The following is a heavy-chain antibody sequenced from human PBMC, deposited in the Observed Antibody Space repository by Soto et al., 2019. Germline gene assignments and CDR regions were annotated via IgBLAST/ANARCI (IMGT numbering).Heavy chain of an antibody. CDR3: ARHRGPHYYYYGMDV. CDR2: IDPSDSYT. Sequence: PGESLKISCKGSGYSFTSYWISWVRQMPGKGLEWMGRIDPSDSYTNYSPSSQGHVTISADKSISTAYLQWSSLKASDTAMYYCARHRGPHYYYYGMDVWGQGTTVTVSS. J-gene: IGHJ6*02. V-gene: IGHV5-10-1*01. CDR1: GYSFTSYW.